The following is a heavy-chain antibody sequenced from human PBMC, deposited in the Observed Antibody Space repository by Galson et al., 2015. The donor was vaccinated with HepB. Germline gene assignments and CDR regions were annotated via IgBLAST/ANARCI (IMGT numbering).Heavy chain of an antibody. CDR2: ISSSSSYI. CDR3: AGQYYDVLAAYSNGLDV. Sequence: LRLSCAAPGFTFSSYSMNWVRQAPGKGLEWVSSISSSSSYIYYADSVKGRFTISRDNSKNTLFLQMNSLRAEDTAVYFCAGQYYDVLAAYSNGLDVWGQGTTVTVSS. D-gene: IGHD3-9*01. J-gene: IGHJ6*02. CDR1: GFTFSSYS. V-gene: IGHV3-21*01.